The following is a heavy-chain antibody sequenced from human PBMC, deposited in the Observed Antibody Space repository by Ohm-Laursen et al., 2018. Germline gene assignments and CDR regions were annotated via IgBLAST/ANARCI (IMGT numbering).Heavy chain of an antibody. CDR3: AKESGSSSTSY. J-gene: IGHJ4*02. Sequence: SLRLSCAASGFNFYDHAMNWVRQRAGKGLEWVSTISWNGGGVDYADSVEGRFTISRDKFKNTLDLQMHGLRVEDTAVYYCAKESGSSSTSYWGQGTLVTVSS. CDR2: ISWNGGGV. CDR1: GFNFYDHA. D-gene: IGHD2-2*01. V-gene: IGHV3-9*01.